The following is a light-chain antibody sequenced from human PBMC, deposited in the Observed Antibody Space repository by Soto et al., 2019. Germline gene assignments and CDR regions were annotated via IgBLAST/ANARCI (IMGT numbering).Light chain of an antibody. CDR1: SSDVGTYKY. CDR3: YSHARKV. Sequence: QSALTQPASVSGSPGQSITISCTGTSSDVGTYKYVSWYQQYPGKAPKLMIYDVSNRPSGVSNRFSGSKSGNTASLTISGLQAEDEADYYCYSHARKVFGGGTKLTVL. CDR2: DVS. J-gene: IGLJ3*02. V-gene: IGLV2-14*01.